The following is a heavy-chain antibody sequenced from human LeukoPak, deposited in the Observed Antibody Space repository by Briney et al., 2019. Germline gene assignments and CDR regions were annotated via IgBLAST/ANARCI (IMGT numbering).Heavy chain of an antibody. CDR1: GGSISSSSFY. CDR2: TNYSRST. J-gene: IGHJ5*02. Sequence: PSETLSLTCTVSGGSISSSSFYWGWIRQPPGKGLEGIGSTNYSRSTYYNPSLKSRVTISVDTSKNQFSLKLSSVTAADTAVYHCARVEISHFGEYNWFDPWGPGTLVTVSS. D-gene: IGHD3-10*01. CDR3: ARVEISHFGEYNWFDP. V-gene: IGHV4-39*07.